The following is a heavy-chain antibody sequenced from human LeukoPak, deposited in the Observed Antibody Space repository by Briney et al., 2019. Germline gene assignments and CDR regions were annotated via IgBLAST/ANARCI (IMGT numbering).Heavy chain of an antibody. CDR1: GYTFTGYY. V-gene: IGHV1-2*02. CDR3: ARAYSGYDFVDY. D-gene: IGHD5-12*01. J-gene: IGHJ4*02. CDR2: INPNSGGT. Sequence: ASVKVSCKASGYTFTGYYMHWVRQAPGQGLEWMGWINPNSGGTNYAQKFQGRVTMTGDTSISTAYMELSRLRSDDTAVYYCARAYSGYDFVDYWGQGTLVTVSS.